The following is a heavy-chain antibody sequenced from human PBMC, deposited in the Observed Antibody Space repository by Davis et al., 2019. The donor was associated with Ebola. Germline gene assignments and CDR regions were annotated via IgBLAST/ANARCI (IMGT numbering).Heavy chain of an antibody. CDR2: IYYSGRT. V-gene: IGHV4-59*11. J-gene: IGHJ3*02. CDR1: GGSISSHY. Sequence: SETLSLTCAVSGGSISSHYWSWIRQPPGKGLEWIGYIYYSGRTNYNPSLKSRVAISRDTSKNQFSLRLSSVTAADTAVYYCARGSSSSATDAFDIWGQGTVVTVSS. D-gene: IGHD6-6*01. CDR3: ARGSSSSATDAFDI.